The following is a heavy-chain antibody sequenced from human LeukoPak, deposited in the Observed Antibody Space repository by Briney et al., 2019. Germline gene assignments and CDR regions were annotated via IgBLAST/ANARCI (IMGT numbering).Heavy chain of an antibody. J-gene: IGHJ6*03. V-gene: IGHV1-2*02. CDR3: ARVGSTYYMDV. CDR1: GYTSTGYY. Sequence: ASVKVSCKASGYTSTGYYIHWLRQAPGQGLEWMGWINPNSGGTSYAQKFQGRVTMTTDTSISTAFMELSSLRSDDTAMYSCARVGSTYYMDVWGKGTTVTVSS. CDR2: INPNSGGT. D-gene: IGHD1-26*01.